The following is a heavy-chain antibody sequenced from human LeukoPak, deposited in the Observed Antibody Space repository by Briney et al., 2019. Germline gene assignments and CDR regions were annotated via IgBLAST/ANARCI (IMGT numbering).Heavy chain of an antibody. CDR1: GYTFTSYD. V-gene: IGHV1-8*01. CDR3: ARVGNWWLRRDYLF. J-gene: IGHJ4*02. D-gene: IGHD5-12*01. Sequence: ASVKVSCKASGYTFTSYDINWVRQATGQGLEWMGWMNPNSGNTGYAQKFQGRVTMTRNTSISTAYMELSSLRSEDTAVYYCARVGNWWLRRDYLFWGQGTLVTVSS. CDR2: MNPNSGNT.